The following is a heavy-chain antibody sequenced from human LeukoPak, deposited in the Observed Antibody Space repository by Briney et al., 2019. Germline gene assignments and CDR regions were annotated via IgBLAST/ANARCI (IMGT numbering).Heavy chain of an antibody. Sequence: GGSLRLSCAASGFVFSSYAMNWDRQAPGKGLEWVSVIDASGSNIESADSVKGRFTISRDNSKKILYLEMNRLRVEDTAVYYCAKGKQWLVYDYWGQGTLVTVSS. J-gene: IGHJ4*02. V-gene: IGHV3-23*05. CDR1: GFVFSSYA. D-gene: IGHD6-19*01. CDR2: IDASGSNI. CDR3: AKGKQWLVYDY.